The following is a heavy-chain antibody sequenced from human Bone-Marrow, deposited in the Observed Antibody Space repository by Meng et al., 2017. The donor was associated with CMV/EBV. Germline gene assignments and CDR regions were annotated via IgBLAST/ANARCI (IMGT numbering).Heavy chain of an antibody. CDR1: GNTFTSYY. Sequence: ASVKVSCKASGNTFTSYYTHWVRQAPGQGLEWMGVINPSGDTTTYAKKFQGRVTMTRDTSTSTVDMELSSRRTEYPAVYHCASERSGNGYFDYWGQGTLVTVSS. CDR3: ASERSGNGYFDY. CDR2: INPSGDTT. V-gene: IGHV1-46*01. J-gene: IGHJ4*02. D-gene: IGHD5-12*01.